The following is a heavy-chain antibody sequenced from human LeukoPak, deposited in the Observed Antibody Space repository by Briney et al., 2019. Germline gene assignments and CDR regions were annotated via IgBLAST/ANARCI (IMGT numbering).Heavy chain of an antibody. J-gene: IGHJ6*02. D-gene: IGHD3-10*01. CDR3: ARGQAVPVEFHLYYYYGMDV. CDR2: IIPIFGTA. Sequence: SVKVSCKASGGTFSSYAISWVRQAPGQGGEWMGGIIPIFGTANYAQKFQGRVTITADESTSTAYMELSSLRSEDTAVYYCARGQAVPVEFHLYYYYGMDVWGQGTTVTVSS. V-gene: IGHV1-69*13. CDR1: GGTFSSYA.